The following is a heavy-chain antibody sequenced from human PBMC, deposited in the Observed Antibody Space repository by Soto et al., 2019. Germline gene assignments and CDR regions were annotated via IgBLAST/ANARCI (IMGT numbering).Heavy chain of an antibody. D-gene: IGHD3-10*01. V-gene: IGHV4-59*01. CDR2: IYYSGST. CDR1: GGSISSYY. CDR3: ARDQAHRINMVRGITYYYSGMDV. J-gene: IGHJ6*02. Sequence: PSETLSLTCTVSGGSISSYYWSWIRQPPGKGLEWIGYIYYSGSTNYNPSLKSRVTITVDTSKNQFSLKLSSVTAADTAVYYCARDQAHRINMVRGITYYYSGMDVWGQGTTVTVYS.